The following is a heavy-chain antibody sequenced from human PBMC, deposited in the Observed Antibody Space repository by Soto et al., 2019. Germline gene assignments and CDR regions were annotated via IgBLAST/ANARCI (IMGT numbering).Heavy chain of an antibody. Sequence: QVQLQQWGAGLLKPSETLSLTCAVYGGSFSGYYWNWIRQPPGKGLEWIGEINHSGSTNYYPSLTSRVTITVDTSKNQFSLKLSSVTATDTAVYYCARGWGRIFDYWGQGTLVTVSS. V-gene: IGHV4-34*01. CDR1: GGSFSGYY. CDR2: INHSGST. CDR3: ARGWGRIFDY. J-gene: IGHJ4*02. D-gene: IGHD7-27*01.